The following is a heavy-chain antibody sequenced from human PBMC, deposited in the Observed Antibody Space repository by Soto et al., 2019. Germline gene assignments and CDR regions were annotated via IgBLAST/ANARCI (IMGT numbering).Heavy chain of an antibody. CDR3: ARDIVRSSGFGELYDYFDY. CDR1: GGSISSGGYY. D-gene: IGHD3-10*01. Sequence: QVQLQESGPGLVKPSQTLSLTCTVSGGSISSGGYYWSWIRQHPGKGLEWIGYIYYSGSTYYNPSLKSQATISVDTSENQFSLKLSSVTAADTAVYYCARDIVRSSGFGELYDYFDYWGKGTLVTVSS. V-gene: IGHV4-31*01. J-gene: IGHJ4*02. CDR2: IYYSGST.